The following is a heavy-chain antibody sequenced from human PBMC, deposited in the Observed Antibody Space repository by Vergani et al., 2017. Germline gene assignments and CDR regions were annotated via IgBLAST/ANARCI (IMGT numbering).Heavy chain of an antibody. D-gene: IGHD6-19*01. J-gene: IGHJ5*02. CDR1: GYTFTSYA. V-gene: IGHV7-4-1*02. Sequence: QAQLVQSGPELKKPGASVKVSCKASGYTFTSYALHWVRQAPGQGLEWLGWINTNTETPTYAQAFTGRFVFSLDTSVNTALLQISGLTAEDTALYYCARAKRGRIAVSAADTWGQGTLVTVSS. CDR2: INTNTETP. CDR3: ARAKRGRIAVSAADT.